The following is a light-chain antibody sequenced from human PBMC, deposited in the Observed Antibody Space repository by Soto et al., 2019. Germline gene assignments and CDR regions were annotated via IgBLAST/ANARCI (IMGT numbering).Light chain of an antibody. CDR3: QQYNNWPPWT. J-gene: IGKJ1*01. CDR1: QSVSSS. CDR2: DAS. V-gene: IGKV3-11*01. Sequence: EIVLTQSPATLSLSPGERATLSCRASQSVSSSLAWYQQKPGQAPRLLIYDASNRATGIPIRFSGSGSGTDFTLTISSLDPEDFAVYYCQQYNNWPPWTFGPGTKVEVK.